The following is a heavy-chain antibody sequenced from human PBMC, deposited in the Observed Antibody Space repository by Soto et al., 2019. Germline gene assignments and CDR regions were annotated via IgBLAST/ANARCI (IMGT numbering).Heavy chain of an antibody. CDR3: ARGFGSGSDYYYYMDV. V-gene: IGHV4-39*07. J-gene: IGHJ6*03. D-gene: IGHD3-10*01. CDR2: IYHSGST. Sequence: PSETLSLTCSVSGDSINSDKYYWGWIRQPPGKGLEWIGDIYHSGSTYYNPSLKSRVTISVDTSKNQFSLKLSSVTAADTAVYYCARGFGSGSDYYYYMDVWGKGTTVTVSS. CDR1: GDSINSDKYY.